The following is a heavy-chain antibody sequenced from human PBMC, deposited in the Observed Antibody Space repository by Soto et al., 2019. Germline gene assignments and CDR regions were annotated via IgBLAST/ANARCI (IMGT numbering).Heavy chain of an antibody. Sequence: EVQLVESGGGLVQPGGSLRLSCAASGFTFSNSWMSWVRQAPGKGLEWVADINPVESEKYYADSVKGRFTVSRDNAKNSLYLQMNSLRVEDTALYYCARDPAWGSLDYWGLGTLVTVSS. D-gene: IGHD7-27*01. J-gene: IGHJ4*02. V-gene: IGHV3-7*01. CDR1: GFTFSNSW. CDR3: ARDPAWGSLDY. CDR2: INPVESEK.